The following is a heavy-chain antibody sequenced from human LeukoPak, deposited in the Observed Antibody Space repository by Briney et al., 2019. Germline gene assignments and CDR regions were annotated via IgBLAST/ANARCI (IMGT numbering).Heavy chain of an antibody. J-gene: IGHJ4*02. V-gene: IGHV1-24*01. CDR2: FNPEDGET. CDR1: GYTFTELS. Sequence: ASVTLSCTVSGYTFTELSMHWVRQAPGKGLEWMGGFNPEDGETIYAQKMQGRVTITEDTSTGTAYMALSSLRSEDTAVYYCATDFPPEVRGVTNFDYWGQGTLVTVSS. CDR3: ATDFPPEVRGVTNFDY. D-gene: IGHD3-10*01.